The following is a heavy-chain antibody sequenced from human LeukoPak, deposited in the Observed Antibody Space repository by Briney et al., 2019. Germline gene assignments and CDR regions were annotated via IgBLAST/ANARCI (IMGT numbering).Heavy chain of an antibody. CDR3: ARNKEDYYYYYGLDV. CDR2: VSFSGVS. Sequence: SETLSLTCSLSGPSVSSFYWNCVRQPPGKGLEWVGYVSFSGVSDYNPSLKSRVTMSRDTSKAQLSLHLNSVTVADTAVYYCARNKEDYYYYYGLDVWGQGTTVTVSS. CDR1: GPSVSSFY. J-gene: IGHJ6*02. V-gene: IGHV4-4*08.